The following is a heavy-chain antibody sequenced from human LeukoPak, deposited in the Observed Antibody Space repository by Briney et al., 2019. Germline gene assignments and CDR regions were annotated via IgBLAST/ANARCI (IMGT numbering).Heavy chain of an antibody. V-gene: IGHV4-34*01. CDR1: GGSFSGYY. D-gene: IGHD3-10*01. J-gene: IGHJ4*02. CDR3: ARVDYYGSGSPWYFDY. Sequence: SETLSLTCAVYGGSFSGYYWSWIRQPPGKGLEWIGEINHSGSTNYNPSLKSRVTISVDTSKNQFSLKLSSVTAADTAVYYCARVDYYGSGSPWYFDYWGQGTLVTVSS. CDR2: INHSGST.